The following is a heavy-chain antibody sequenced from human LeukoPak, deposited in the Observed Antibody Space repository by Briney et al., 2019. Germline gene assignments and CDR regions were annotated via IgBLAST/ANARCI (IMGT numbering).Heavy chain of an antibody. Sequence: GGSLRLSCAASGFTVSLNSMNWVRQAPGKGLEWLSIIYSGDNTYSADSVKGRFTISRDNSRNTLYLQMNSLRAEDTAVYFCARGPVLHWFGKLLVPQTYYFDYRGQGTLVTVSS. CDR2: IYSGDNT. D-gene: IGHD3-10*01. CDR1: GFTVSLNS. V-gene: IGHV3-66*01. J-gene: IGHJ4*02. CDR3: ARGPVLHWFGKLLVPQTYYFDY.